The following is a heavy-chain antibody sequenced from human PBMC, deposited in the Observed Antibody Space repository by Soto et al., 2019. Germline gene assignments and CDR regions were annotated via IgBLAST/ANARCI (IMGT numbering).Heavy chain of an antibody. D-gene: IGHD3-3*01. V-gene: IGHV3-23*01. CDR2: ISGSGGST. CDR1: GFTFSSYA. J-gene: IGHJ5*02. Sequence: EVQLLESGGGLVQPGGSLRLSCAASGFTFSSYAMSWVRQAPGKGLEWVSAISGSGGSTYYADSVKGRFTISRDNSKNTLYLQMNSLRAEDTAVYYCAKDWSPHYYDFWSGTKTNWFDPWGQGTLVTVSS. CDR3: AKDWSPHYYDFWSGTKTNWFDP.